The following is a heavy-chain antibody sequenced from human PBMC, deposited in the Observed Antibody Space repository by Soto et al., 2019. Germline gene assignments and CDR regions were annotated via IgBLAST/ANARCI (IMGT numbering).Heavy chain of an antibody. CDR3: AKDLEGGHRSDY. J-gene: IGHJ4*02. D-gene: IGHD6-25*01. Sequence: QVQLVESGGGVVQPGRSLRLSCAASGFTFSSYGMHWVRQAPGKGLEWVAVISYDGSNKYYADSVKGRFTISRDNSKNTLYLQMNSLRAEDTAVYYCAKDLEGGHRSDYWGQGTLVTVSS. V-gene: IGHV3-30*18. CDR2: ISYDGSNK. CDR1: GFTFSSYG.